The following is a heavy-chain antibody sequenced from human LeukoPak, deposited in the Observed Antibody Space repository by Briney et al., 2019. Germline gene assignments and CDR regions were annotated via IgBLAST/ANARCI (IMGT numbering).Heavy chain of an antibody. CDR3: ARVYYYDSSGYSAFDY. CDR1: GGSFSGYY. D-gene: IGHD3-22*01. Sequence: SETLSLTFAVYGGSFSGYYWSWIRQPPGKGLEWIGEINHSGSTNYNPSLKSRVTISVDTSKNQFSLKLSSVTAADTAVYYCARVYYYDSSGYSAFDYWGQGTLVTVSS. J-gene: IGHJ4*02. V-gene: IGHV4-34*01. CDR2: INHSGST.